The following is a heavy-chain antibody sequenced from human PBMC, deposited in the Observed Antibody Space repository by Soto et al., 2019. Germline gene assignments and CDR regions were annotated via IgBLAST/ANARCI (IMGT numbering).Heavy chain of an antibody. D-gene: IGHD4-17*01. CDR3: ARDHTSASTDMDV. Sequence: GASVKVSCKASGYTFTGYYMHWVRQAPGQGLEWMGWINPNSGGTNYAQKFQGWVTMTRDTSISTAYMELSRLRSDDTAVYYCARDHTSASTDMDVWGQGTTVTV. J-gene: IGHJ6*02. V-gene: IGHV1-2*04. CDR1: GYTFTGYY. CDR2: INPNSGGT.